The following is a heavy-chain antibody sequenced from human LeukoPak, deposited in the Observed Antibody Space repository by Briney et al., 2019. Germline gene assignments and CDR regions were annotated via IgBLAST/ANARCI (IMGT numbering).Heavy chain of an antibody. CDR3: ARAGYYTSPNYDYSYMDV. CDR2: ISSSGSTI. Sequence: GGSLRLSCAASGFTFSDYYMSWIRQAPGKGLEWVSYISSSGSTIYYADSVKGRFTISRDNAKNSLYLQMNSLRAEDTALYYCARAGYYTSPNYDYSYMDVWGKGTTVTVSS. J-gene: IGHJ6*03. CDR1: GFTFSDYY. D-gene: IGHD3-3*01. V-gene: IGHV3-11*01.